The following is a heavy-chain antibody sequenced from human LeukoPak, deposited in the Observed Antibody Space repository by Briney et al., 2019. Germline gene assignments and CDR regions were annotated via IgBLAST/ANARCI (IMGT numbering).Heavy chain of an antibody. J-gene: IGHJ4*02. D-gene: IGHD4-17*01. CDR3: ARKSSGGYGDYGQLDY. CDR2: ISAYNGNT. Sequence: ASVKVSCKASGYTFTNYDISWVRQAPGQGLEWMGWISAYNGNTNSAQKLQGRVTMTTDTSTSTAYMELRSLRSDDTAVYYCARKSSGGYGDYGQLDYWGQGTLVTVSS. CDR1: GYTFTNYD. V-gene: IGHV1-18*01.